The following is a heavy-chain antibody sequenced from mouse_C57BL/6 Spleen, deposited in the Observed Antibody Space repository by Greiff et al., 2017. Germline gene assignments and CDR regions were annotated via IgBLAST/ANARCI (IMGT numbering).Heavy chain of an antibody. D-gene: IGHD1-1*01. Sequence: EVMLVESGEGLVKPGGSLKLSCAASGFTFSSYAMSWVRQTPEKRLEWVAYISSGGDYIYYADTVKGRFTISRDNARNTLYLQMSSLKSEDTAMYYCTSEGYYGSSYEYYFDYWGQGTTLTVSS. CDR1: GFTFSSYA. CDR2: ISSGGDYI. J-gene: IGHJ2*01. V-gene: IGHV5-9-1*02. CDR3: TSEGYYGSSYEYYFDY.